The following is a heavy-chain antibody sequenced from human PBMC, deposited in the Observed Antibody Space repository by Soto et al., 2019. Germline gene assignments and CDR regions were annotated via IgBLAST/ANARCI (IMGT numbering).Heavy chain of an antibody. V-gene: IGHV4-59*01. D-gene: IGHD1-20*01. J-gene: IGHJ6*02. CDR2: IYYSGIT. Sequence: SETLSLTCAVYGGSFSGYYWSWIRQPPGKGLEWIGYIYYSGITNYNPSLKSRVTISVDTSKNQFSLKLSSVTAADTAVYYCARYKSNYYYGMDVWGQGTTVTVSS. CDR1: GGSFSGYY. CDR3: ARYKSNYYYGMDV.